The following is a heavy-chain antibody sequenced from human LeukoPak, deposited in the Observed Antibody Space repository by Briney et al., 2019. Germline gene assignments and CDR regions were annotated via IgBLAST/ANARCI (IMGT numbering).Heavy chain of an antibody. CDR2: IYYSGST. Sequence: ASETLSLTCTVSGGSISSYYWSWIRQPPGKGLEWIGYIYYSGSTNYNPSLKSRVTISVDTSKNQFSLKLSSVTAADTAVYYCARDSDIAVAGTGWFDPWGQGTLVTVSS. CDR3: ARDSDIAVAGTGWFDP. V-gene: IGHV4-59*01. D-gene: IGHD6-19*01. J-gene: IGHJ5*02. CDR1: GGSISSYY.